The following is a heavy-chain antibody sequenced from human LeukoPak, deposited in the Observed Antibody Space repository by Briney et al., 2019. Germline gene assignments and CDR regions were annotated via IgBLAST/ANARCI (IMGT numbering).Heavy chain of an antibody. CDR3: ARERYYDSSGYYYTYYFDY. CDR2: IYYSGST. J-gene: IGHJ4*02. Sequence: PSETLSLTCTVSGGFRSSYYWSWIRQPPGKGLEWIGYIYYSGSTYYNPSLKSRVTISVDTSKNQFSLKLSSVTAADTAVYYCARERYYDSSGYYYTYYFDYWGQGTLVTVSS. V-gene: IGHV4-30-4*08. CDR1: GGFRSSYY. D-gene: IGHD3-22*01.